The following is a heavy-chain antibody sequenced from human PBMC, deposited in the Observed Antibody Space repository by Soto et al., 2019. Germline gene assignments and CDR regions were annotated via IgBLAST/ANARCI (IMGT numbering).Heavy chain of an antibody. CDR1: GYSFTSYW. V-gene: IGHV5-51*01. J-gene: IGHJ6*02. CDR3: ARHPNGDYDVMDV. D-gene: IGHD4-17*01. Sequence: GESLKISCKGSGYSFTSYWIGWVRQMLGKGLEWMGIIYPGDSDTRYSPPFQGQVTISADRSISTAYLQWSSLKASDTAMYYCARHPNGDYDVMDVWGRGTTVTVSS. CDR2: IYPGDSDT.